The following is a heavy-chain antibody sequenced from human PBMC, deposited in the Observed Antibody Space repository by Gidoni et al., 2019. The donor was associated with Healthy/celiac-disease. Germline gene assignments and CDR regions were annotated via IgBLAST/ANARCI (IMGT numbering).Heavy chain of an antibody. CDR1: GFTFSSHW. J-gene: IGHJ6*03. CDR2: IKQEGSEK. V-gene: IGHV3-7*01. D-gene: IGHD3-10*01. CDR3: ARESTMVRGVIFPLNYMDV. Sequence: EVQLVESGGGLVQPGGSLRLSCAASGFTFSSHWLSWVRQAPEKGLEWVANIKQEGSEKYYVDSVKGRFTISRDNAKNSLYLQMNSLRAEDTAVYYCARESTMVRGVIFPLNYMDVWGKGTTVTVSS.